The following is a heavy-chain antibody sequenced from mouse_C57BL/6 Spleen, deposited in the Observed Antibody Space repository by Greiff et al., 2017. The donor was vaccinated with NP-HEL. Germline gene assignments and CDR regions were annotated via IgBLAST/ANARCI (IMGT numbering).Heavy chain of an antibody. Sequence: EVQLQESGPELVKPGASVKISCKASGYSFTDYNMNWVKQSNGKSLEWIGVLNPNYGTTSYNQKFKGKATLTVDQSYSTAYMQLNSLTSEDSAVYYCARRGHYYGSSYGDYVDYWGQGTTLTVSS. V-gene: IGHV1-39*01. D-gene: IGHD1-1*01. CDR3: ARRGHYYGSSYGDYVDY. J-gene: IGHJ2*01. CDR2: LNPNYGTT. CDR1: GYSFTDYN.